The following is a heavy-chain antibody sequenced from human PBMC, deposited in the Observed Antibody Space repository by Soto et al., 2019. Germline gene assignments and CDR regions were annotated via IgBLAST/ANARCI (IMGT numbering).Heavy chain of an antibody. CDR2: IWYDGSNK. CDR1: GFTFSSYG. CDR3: ARDLVYSSSWYRPYYYHGMDV. D-gene: IGHD6-13*01. Sequence: GGSLRLSCAASGFTFSSYGMHWVRQAPGKGLEWVAVIWYDGSNKYYADSVKGRFTISRDNSKNTLYLQMNSLRAEDTAVYYCARDLVYSSSWYRPYYYHGMDVWGQGTTVTVSS. J-gene: IGHJ6*02. V-gene: IGHV3-33*01.